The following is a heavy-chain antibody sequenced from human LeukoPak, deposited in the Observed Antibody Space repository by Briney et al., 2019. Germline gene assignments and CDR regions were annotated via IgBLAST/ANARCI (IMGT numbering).Heavy chain of an antibody. CDR3: ARPPMVRGVIITGDDVFDI. Sequence: GGSLRLSCTASGFTFGDYAMSWFRQAPGKGLEWVGFIRSKAYGGTTEYAASVKGRFTISRDDSKSIAYLQMNSLKAEDTAVYYCARPPMVRGVIITGDDVFDIWGQGTMVTVSS. CDR2: IRSKAYGGTT. CDR1: GFTFGDYA. J-gene: IGHJ3*02. V-gene: IGHV3-49*03. D-gene: IGHD3-10*01.